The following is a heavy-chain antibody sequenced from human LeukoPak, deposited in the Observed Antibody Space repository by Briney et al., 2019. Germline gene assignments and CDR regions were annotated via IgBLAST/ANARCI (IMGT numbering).Heavy chain of an antibody. CDR2: IYYSGST. D-gene: IGHD6-6*01. CDR1: GGSISSSSYY. J-gene: IGHJ5*02. Sequence: SETLSLTCTVSGGSISSSSYYWGWIRQPPGKGLEWIGSIYYSGSTYYNPSLKSRVTISVDTSKNQFSLKLSSVTAADTAVYYCAPLYSSSSIWFDPWGQGTLVTVSS. CDR3: APLYSSSSIWFDP. V-gene: IGHV4-39*01.